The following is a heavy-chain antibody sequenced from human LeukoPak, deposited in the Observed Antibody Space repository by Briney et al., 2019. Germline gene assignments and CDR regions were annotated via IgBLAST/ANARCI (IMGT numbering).Heavy chain of an antibody. J-gene: IGHJ6*02. CDR3: ARGVRGVIISYYYYYYGMDA. CDR1: GGSISSYD. V-gene: IGHV4-4*07. CDR2: IYTSGST. D-gene: IGHD3-10*02. Sequence: LETLCLSCTVSGGSISSYDLSWVRQPAGTGVEWMGRIYTSGSTNYNPSLKSRVTMSADTSKNQYSLKLSSVTAADTAVYYCARGVRGVIISYYYYYYGMDAWGQGTTVTVSS.